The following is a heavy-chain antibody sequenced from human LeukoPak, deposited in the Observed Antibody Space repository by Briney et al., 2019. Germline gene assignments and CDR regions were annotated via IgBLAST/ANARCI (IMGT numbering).Heavy chain of an antibody. CDR2: MNPNSGNT. D-gene: IGHD3-10*01. J-gene: IGHJ4*02. Sequence: ASVKVSCKASGYTFTSYYMHWVRQAPGQGLEWMGWMNPNSGNTGYAQKFQGRVTMTRNTSISTAYMELSSLRSEDTAVYYCARGYYGSGRVDYWGQGTLVTVSS. CDR1: GYTFTSYY. V-gene: IGHV1-8*02. CDR3: ARGYYGSGRVDY.